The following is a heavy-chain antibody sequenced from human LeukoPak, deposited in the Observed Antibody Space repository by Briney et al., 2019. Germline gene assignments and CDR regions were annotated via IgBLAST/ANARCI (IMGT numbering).Heavy chain of an antibody. CDR1: GCSIYKYY. Sequence: PSETLSLTCTVSGCSIYKYYWIWLRQPVGKGLEWIMRVDPSGNSNYNPSLQSRVTMSLDTSRNQLSLKMSSVTAADTAVYYCARGRGYSTTWSRLPNWFDPWGQGTLVTVSS. D-gene: IGHD5-12*01. CDR3: ARGRGYSTTWSRLPNWFDP. V-gene: IGHV4-4*07. CDR2: VDPSGNS. J-gene: IGHJ5*02.